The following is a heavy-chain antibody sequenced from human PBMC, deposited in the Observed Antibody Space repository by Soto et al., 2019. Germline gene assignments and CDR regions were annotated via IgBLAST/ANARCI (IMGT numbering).Heavy chain of an antibody. D-gene: IGHD5-12*01. Sequence: QVQLVQSGAEVKKPGASVKVSCKASGYTFTSYGISWVRQAPGQGLEWMGWISAYNGNTNYAQKLQGRVTMTTDTSTSTDYMELRSMRSDDTAVYYCALTKNFLNSGYDLWWFDPWGQGTLVTVSS. V-gene: IGHV1-18*01. CDR2: ISAYNGNT. CDR1: GYTFTSYG. J-gene: IGHJ5*02. CDR3: ALTKNFLNSGYDLWWFDP.